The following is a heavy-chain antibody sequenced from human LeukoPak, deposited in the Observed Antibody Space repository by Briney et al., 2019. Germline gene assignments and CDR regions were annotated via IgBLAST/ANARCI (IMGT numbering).Heavy chain of an antibody. CDR3: ARDGSWQWLPGG. D-gene: IGHD5-12*01. J-gene: IGHJ4*02. CDR2: IYYSGST. CDR1: GGSISSSSYY. V-gene: IGHV4-39*07. Sequence: SETLSLTCTVSGGSISSSSYYWGWIRQPPGKGLEWIGSIYYSGSTYYNPSLKSRVTISVDTSKNQFSLKLSSVTAADTAVYYCARDGSWQWLPGGWGQGTLVTVSS.